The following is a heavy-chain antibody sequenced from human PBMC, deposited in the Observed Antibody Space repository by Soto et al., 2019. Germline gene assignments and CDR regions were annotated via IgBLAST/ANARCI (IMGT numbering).Heavy chain of an antibody. J-gene: IGHJ4*02. Sequence: SETLSLTCTVSGGSISSGGYYWSWISQHPGKGLEWIGYIYYSGSTYYNPSLKSRVTISVDTSKNQFSLKLSSVTAADTAVYYCARIRSSRRTEIEDYRRYFDWLPLPYYFDYWGQGTLVTVSS. CDR3: ARIRSSRRTEIEDYRRYFDWLPLPYYFDY. D-gene: IGHD3-9*01. V-gene: IGHV4-31*03. CDR1: GGSISSGGYY. CDR2: IYYSGST.